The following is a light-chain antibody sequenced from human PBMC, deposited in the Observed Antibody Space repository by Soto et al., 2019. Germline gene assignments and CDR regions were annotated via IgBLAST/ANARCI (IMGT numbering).Light chain of an antibody. V-gene: IGKV3-20*01. CDR2: GAS. J-gene: IGKJ1*01. Sequence: EIVLTQSPGTLSLSPGERATLSCRASQSVSSSYLAWYQQKRGQAPRLLIYGASSRATGMPDRVSGSGSGTDFTITISRLEPEDFAVYYCQQYGSSHRTCGKGTKVDIK. CDR3: QQYGSSHRT. CDR1: QSVSSSY.